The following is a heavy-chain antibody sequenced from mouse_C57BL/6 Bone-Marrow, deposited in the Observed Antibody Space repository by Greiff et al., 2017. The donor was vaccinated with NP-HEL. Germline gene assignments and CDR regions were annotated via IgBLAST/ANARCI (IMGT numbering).Heavy chain of an antibody. CDR2: IDPEDGET. CDR1: GFTITDYY. Sequence: EVQLQQSGAELVKPGASVTLSCTASGFTITDYYMHWVKQRTVQGLEWIGRIDPEDGETTYAPKFQGKAILTADPSSNTAYLQLSSLTSDDTAVYCCARPSTVVPLDYAMAYWGQGTSVTVSS. CDR3: ARPSTVVPLDYAMAY. J-gene: IGHJ4*01. V-gene: IGHV14-2*01. D-gene: IGHD1-1*01.